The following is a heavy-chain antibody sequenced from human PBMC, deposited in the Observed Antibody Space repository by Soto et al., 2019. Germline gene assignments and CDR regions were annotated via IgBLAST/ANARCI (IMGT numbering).Heavy chain of an antibody. CDR2: INKNGFTI. D-gene: IGHD6-19*01. Sequence: QPGGSLRLSCAVSGFTLTTYSMNWVRQAPGKGLEWISFINKNGFTIYYADSVKGRFTISRDYAKNSLYLQMDSLRHEDTAVYYCAKGAVTGTSVFDYWGLGTLVTVSS. CDR1: GFTLTTYS. CDR3: AKGAVTGTSVFDY. J-gene: IGHJ4*02. V-gene: IGHV3-48*02.